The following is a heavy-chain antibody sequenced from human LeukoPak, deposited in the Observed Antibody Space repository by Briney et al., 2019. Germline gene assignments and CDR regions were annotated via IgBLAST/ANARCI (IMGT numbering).Heavy chain of an antibody. CDR3: TRGREYTYGIDY. J-gene: IGHJ4*02. CDR1: GFSFSGSE. Sequence: QSGGSLRLSCAASGFSFSGSEMHWVRQAAGKGLEWVGRIRSKANSYATAYATSVKGRFTISRDDSKNTAYLQMNSLKTEDTAVYYCTRGREYTYGIDYWGQGTLVTVSS. CDR2: IRSKANSYAT. V-gene: IGHV3-73*01. D-gene: IGHD5-18*01.